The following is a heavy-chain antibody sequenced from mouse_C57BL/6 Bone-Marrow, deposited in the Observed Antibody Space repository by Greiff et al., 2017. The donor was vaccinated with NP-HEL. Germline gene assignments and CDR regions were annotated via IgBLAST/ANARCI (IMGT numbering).Heavy chain of an antibody. Sequence: EVMLVESGAELVRPGASVKLSCTASGFNIKDDYMHWVKQRPEQGLEWIGWIDPENGDTEYASKFQGKATITADTSSNTAYLQLSSLTSEDTAVYYCTTVVAVDYWGQGTTLTVSS. V-gene: IGHV14-4*01. CDR1: GFNIKDDY. J-gene: IGHJ2*01. CDR2: IDPENGDT. CDR3: TTVVAVDY. D-gene: IGHD1-1*01.